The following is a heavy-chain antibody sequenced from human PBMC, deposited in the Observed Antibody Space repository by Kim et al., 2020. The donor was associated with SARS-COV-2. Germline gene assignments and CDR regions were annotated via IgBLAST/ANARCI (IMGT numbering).Heavy chain of an antibody. CDR2: IKSETDGGTT. Sequence: GGSLRLSCAASGFTFSNAWMSWVRQAPGKGLEWVGRIKSETDGGTTDYAAPVKGRFTISRDDSKNTLYLQMNSLKTEDTAVYYCTTDPYIPEYGAFDIWGQGTMVTVSS. V-gene: IGHV3-15*01. D-gene: IGHD2-2*02. J-gene: IGHJ3*02. CDR1: GFTFSNAW. CDR3: TTDPYIPEYGAFDI.